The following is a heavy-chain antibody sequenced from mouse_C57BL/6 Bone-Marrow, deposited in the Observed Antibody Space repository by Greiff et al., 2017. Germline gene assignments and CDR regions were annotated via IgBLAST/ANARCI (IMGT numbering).Heavy chain of an antibody. D-gene: IGHD4-1*01. CDR2: INPGSGGT. CDR3: ARSKNWDSWFAY. CDR1: GYAFTNYL. V-gene: IGHV1-54*01. J-gene: IGHJ3*01. Sequence: QVQLQQSGAELVRPGTSVKVSCKASGYAFTNYLIEWVKQRPGQGLEWIGVINPGSGGTNYNEKFKGKATLTAYKSSSTAYMQLSSLTSEYSAVYFCARSKNWDSWFAYWGQGTLVTVSA.